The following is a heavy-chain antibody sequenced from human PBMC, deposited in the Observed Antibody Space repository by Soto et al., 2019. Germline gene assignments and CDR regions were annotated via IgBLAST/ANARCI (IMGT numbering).Heavy chain of an antibody. J-gene: IGHJ6*02. CDR3: AKDVTVAGAPIYNTGLDV. V-gene: IGHV3-30*18. Sequence: QVQLVQSGGGLVQPGRSLRLSCAASGFDFNKFGLHWVRQTPGKGLEWVAFITYEGSHRDHADSVKGRFTVSRDNSNNMLYLQMDSLRPEDTAVYYCAKDVTVAGAPIYNTGLDVWGQGTTVTVTS. CDR2: ITYEGSHR. CDR1: GFDFNKFG. D-gene: IGHD6-19*01.